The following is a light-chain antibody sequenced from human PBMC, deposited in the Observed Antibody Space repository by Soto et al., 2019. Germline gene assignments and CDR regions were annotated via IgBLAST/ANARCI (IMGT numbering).Light chain of an antibody. Sequence: EIVLTQSPGTLSLSPGERATLACRASQSVSSSYLAWYQQKPGQAPRILIYGASGRATGIPDRFSGSGSGTDCTLTISRLEPEDFAVYYCQQYGSSRGFTFGPGTKVDIK. V-gene: IGKV3-20*01. CDR2: GAS. J-gene: IGKJ3*01. CDR1: QSVSSSY. CDR3: QQYGSSRGFT.